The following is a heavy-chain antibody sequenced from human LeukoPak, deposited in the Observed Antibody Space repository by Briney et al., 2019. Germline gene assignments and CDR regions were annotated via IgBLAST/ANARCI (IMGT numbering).Heavy chain of an antibody. Sequence: SETLSLTCTVSGGSISSYYWSWIRQPPGKGLEWIGYIYYSGSTNYNPSLKSRVTISIDTSKNQFSLRLSSVTAADTAVYYCARDSFSSSWPKWFDPWGQGILVAVSS. CDR3: ARDSFSSSWPKWFDP. CDR2: IYYSGST. CDR1: GGSISSYY. D-gene: IGHD6-13*01. V-gene: IGHV4-59*01. J-gene: IGHJ5*02.